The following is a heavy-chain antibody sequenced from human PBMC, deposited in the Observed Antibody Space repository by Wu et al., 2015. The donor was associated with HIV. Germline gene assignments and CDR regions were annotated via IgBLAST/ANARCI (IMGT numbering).Heavy chain of an antibody. CDR3: ARRGNYYGSGGDAFDI. Sequence: QVQLVQSGAEVKKPGASVKVSCKASGYTFTSYYMHWVRQAPGQGLEWMGIINPSGGSTSYAQKFQGRVTMTRDTSTSTVYMELSSLRSEDTAVYYCARRGNYYGSGGDAFDIWGQGTNGHRLF. J-gene: IGHJ3*02. V-gene: IGHV1-46*01. CDR1: GYTFTSYY. D-gene: IGHD3-10*01. CDR2: INPSGGST.